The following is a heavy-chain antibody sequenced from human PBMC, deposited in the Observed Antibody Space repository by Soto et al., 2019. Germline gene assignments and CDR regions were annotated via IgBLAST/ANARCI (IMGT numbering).Heavy chain of an antibody. Sequence: ASVKVSCKTSGYTFTDYYMHWVRQAPGQGFEWVGGINPKSGGPKYVPKFQGRVTVTRDTPTSTAYMELNRLTSDDTAVYYCASEDCRNNNCLKGFDYWGQGTLVTVSS. J-gene: IGHJ4*02. D-gene: IGHD2-15*01. V-gene: IGHV1-2*02. CDR2: INPKSGGP. CDR1: GYTFTDYY. CDR3: ASEDCRNNNCLKGFDY.